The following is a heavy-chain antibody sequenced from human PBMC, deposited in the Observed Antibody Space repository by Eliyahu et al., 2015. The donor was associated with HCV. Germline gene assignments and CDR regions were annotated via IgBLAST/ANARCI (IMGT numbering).Heavy chain of an antibody. J-gene: IGHJ4*02. CDR2: IKANTGNP. CDR3: AREVGYCSSTSCSEDNY. CDR1: GYVFNHYG. Sequence: QVQXVQXGSELKKPGASVKVSCKASGYVFNHYGMTWVRQAPGQGLEWMGWIKANTGNPRYAQGFTGRFVFSLDTSVSTAYLQISGLKAEDTAVYYCAREVGYCSSTSCSEDNYWGQGTLVTVSS. V-gene: IGHV7-4-1*02. D-gene: IGHD2-2*01.